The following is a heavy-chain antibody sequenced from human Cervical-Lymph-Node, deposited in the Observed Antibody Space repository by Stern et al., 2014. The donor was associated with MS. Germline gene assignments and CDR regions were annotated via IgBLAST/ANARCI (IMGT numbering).Heavy chain of an antibody. CDR3: ANRDMGYTYGRHDY. Sequence: VQLVESGAEVKKPGSSVKVSCTASGGTFNNHVISWVRQARGRGLEWMGGIVPMFGTPDSARKFQGRVTITADQSTSPVHMVLRSLNYEDAGMYYCANRDMGYTYGRHDYWGQGTLVTVSS. CDR1: GGTFNNHV. CDR2: IVPMFGTP. V-gene: IGHV1-69*01. J-gene: IGHJ4*02. D-gene: IGHD5-18*01.